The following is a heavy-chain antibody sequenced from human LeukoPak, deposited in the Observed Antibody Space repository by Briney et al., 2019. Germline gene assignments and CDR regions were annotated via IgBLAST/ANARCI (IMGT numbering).Heavy chain of an antibody. D-gene: IGHD1-26*01. CDR2: IIPIFGTA. CDR1: GGTFSSYA. V-gene: IGHV1-69*13. CDR3: ARDGGGSYYIFDY. Sequence: ASVKVSCKASGGTFSSYAISWVRQAPGQGLEWMGGIIPIFGTANYAQKFQGRVTITADESTSTAYMELSSLRSEDTAVYYCARDGGGSYYIFDYWGQGTPVTVSS. J-gene: IGHJ4*02.